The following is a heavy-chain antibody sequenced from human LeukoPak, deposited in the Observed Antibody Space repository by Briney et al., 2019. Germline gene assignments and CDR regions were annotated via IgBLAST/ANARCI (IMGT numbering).Heavy chain of an antibody. D-gene: IGHD6-6*01. CDR1: GYTFTGYY. Sequence: ASVKVSCKASGYTFTGYYMHWVRQAPGQGLEWMGIINPSGGSTSYAQKFQGRVTMTRDTSTSTVYMELSSLRSEDTAVYYCARDYSSSSLSAPSDYWGQGTLVTVSS. CDR3: ARDYSSSSLSAPSDY. V-gene: IGHV1-46*01. CDR2: INPSGGST. J-gene: IGHJ4*02.